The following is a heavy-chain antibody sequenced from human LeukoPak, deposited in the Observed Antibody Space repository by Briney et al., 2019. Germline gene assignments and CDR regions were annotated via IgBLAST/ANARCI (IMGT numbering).Heavy chain of an antibody. J-gene: IGHJ4*02. CDR3: HVSTARNFDY. V-gene: IGHV4-39*01. CDR2: IYYSGST. D-gene: IGHD1-26*01. CDR1: GDSISSSSNY. Sequence: SETLSLTCTVSGDSISSSSNYWGWIRQPPGKGLEWIGSIYYSGSTYYNPSLKSRVTITVDTSKNQFSLKLSSVTAADTAVYYCHVSTARNFDYWGQGTLVTVSS.